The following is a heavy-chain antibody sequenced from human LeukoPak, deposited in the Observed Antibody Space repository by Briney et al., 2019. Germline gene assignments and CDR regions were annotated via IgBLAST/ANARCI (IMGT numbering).Heavy chain of an antibody. D-gene: IGHD5-18*01. CDR2: INPNSGGT. J-gene: IGHJ4*02. CDR1: GYTFTGYY. Sequence: GASVKVSCKASGYTFTGYYMHWVRQAPGQGLEWMGWINPNSGGTNYAQKFQGRVTMTRDTSISTAYMELSSLRSEDMAVYYCAREGRGGYSYGPTDYWGQGTLVTVSS. CDR3: AREGRGGYSYGPTDY. V-gene: IGHV1-2*02.